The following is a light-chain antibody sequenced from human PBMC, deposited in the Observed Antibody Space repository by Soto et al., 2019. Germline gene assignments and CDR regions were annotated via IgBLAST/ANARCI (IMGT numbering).Light chain of an antibody. Sequence: DIQMTQSPSTLSASVGDRVTITCRAIQSISSWLAWYQQKPGKAPKLLLYDASSLESGVPSRFSGSGSGTEFTLTISSLQPDDFATYYCQQYNSYSYTFGQGTKLEIK. CDR2: DAS. CDR3: QQYNSYSYT. J-gene: IGKJ2*01. V-gene: IGKV1-5*01. CDR1: QSISSW.